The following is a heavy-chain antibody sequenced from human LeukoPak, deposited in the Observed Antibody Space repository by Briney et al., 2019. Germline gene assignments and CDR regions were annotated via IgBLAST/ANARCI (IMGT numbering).Heavy chain of an antibody. CDR3: ATTRYCGGSSCFYYFNS. CDR2: IRNTVNSYTT. Sequence: GGSLRLSCAASGFIFSSYAMSWVRQAPGKGLEWVGRIRNTVNSYTTEYAASVQGRFTISREDSKNSLYLQMNSLKTEDTAIYYCATTRYCGGSSCFYYFNSWGQGTLVTVSS. V-gene: IGHV3-72*01. CDR1: GFIFSSYA. J-gene: IGHJ4*02. D-gene: IGHD2-21*01.